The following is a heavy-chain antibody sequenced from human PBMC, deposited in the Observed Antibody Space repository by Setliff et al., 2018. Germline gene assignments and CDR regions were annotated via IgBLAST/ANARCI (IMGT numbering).Heavy chain of an antibody. J-gene: IGHJ3*01. CDR1: GFTFSAHY. CDR3: TFARDGYDVFDV. D-gene: IGHD5-18*01. Sequence: PGGSLRLSCAASGFTFSAHYMDWLRQAPGKGLEWVGRIRNKDNSYTTEYAASVKGRFTISRDDSKNTAYLQMNSLKTEDTAVYYCTFARDGYDVFDVWGQGTMVTVSS. CDR2: IRNKDNSYTT. V-gene: IGHV3-72*01.